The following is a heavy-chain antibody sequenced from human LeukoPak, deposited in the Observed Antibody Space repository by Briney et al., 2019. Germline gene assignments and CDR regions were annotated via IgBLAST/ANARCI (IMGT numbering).Heavy chain of an antibody. CDR3: AKRAYSGSSNWFDP. D-gene: IGHD1-26*01. Sequence: PGGSLRLSCAASGFTFSSYAMSWVRQAPGKGLEWVSVISGSGGNTYYADSVKGRFTISRDNSKNTLYLQMNSLRAEGTAVYYCAKRAYSGSSNWFDPWGQGTLVTVSS. CDR2: ISGSGGNT. CDR1: GFTFSSYA. J-gene: IGHJ5*02. V-gene: IGHV3-23*01.